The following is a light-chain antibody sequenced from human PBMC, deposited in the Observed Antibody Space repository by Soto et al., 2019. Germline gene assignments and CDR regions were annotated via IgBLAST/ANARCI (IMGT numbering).Light chain of an antibody. CDR1: QSISSW. J-gene: IGKJ4*01. CDR3: QQSYSTPN. V-gene: IGKV1-5*01. Sequence: DIQMTQSPSTLSASVGDRVTITCRASQSISSWLAWYQQKLGRAPRLLIYDASSLESGVPSRFSGSGYGTEFTLTISSLQPEDFATYYCQQSYSTPNFGGGTKVDIK. CDR2: DAS.